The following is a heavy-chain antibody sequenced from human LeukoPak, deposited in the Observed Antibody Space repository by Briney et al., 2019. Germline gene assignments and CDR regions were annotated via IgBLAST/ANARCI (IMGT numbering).Heavy chain of an antibody. Sequence: SETLSLTCTVSGGSISSYYWSWIRQPPGKGLEWIGYIYYSGSTNYNPSIKSRVTISVDTSKNQFSLKLSSVTAADTAVYYCARHPVEYYYYGMDVWGQGTTVTVSS. CDR1: GGSISSYY. V-gene: IGHV4-59*08. CDR2: IYYSGST. CDR3: ARHPVEYYYYGMDV. J-gene: IGHJ6*02.